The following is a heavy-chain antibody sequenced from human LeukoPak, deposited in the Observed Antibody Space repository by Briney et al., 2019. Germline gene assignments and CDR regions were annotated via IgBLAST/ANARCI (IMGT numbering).Heavy chain of an antibody. Sequence: SETLSLTCTVSGYSISSGYYWGWIRQPPGKGLQWIGSIYYNGSTCYNPSLKSRVIISVDTSKNQFSLKLSSVTAADTAVYYCARHKMVRGIGYYYYMDVWGKGTTVTISS. D-gene: IGHD3-10*01. CDR2: IYYNGST. CDR1: GYSISSGYY. J-gene: IGHJ6*03. V-gene: IGHV4-38-2*02. CDR3: ARHKMVRGIGYYYYMDV.